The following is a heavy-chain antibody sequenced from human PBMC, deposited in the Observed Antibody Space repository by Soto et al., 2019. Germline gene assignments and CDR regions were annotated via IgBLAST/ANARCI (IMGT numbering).Heavy chain of an antibody. CDR3: AKDTKDCSGGSCYSFYYYYYYMDV. Sequence: GGSLRLSCAASGFTFSSYGMHWVRQAPGKGLEWVAVISYDGSNKYYADSVKGRFTISRDNSKNTLYLQMNSLRAEDTAVYYCAKDTKDCSGGSCYSFYYYYYYMDVWGKGTTVTVSS. V-gene: IGHV3-30*18. CDR2: ISYDGSNK. D-gene: IGHD2-15*01. CDR1: GFTFSSYG. J-gene: IGHJ6*03.